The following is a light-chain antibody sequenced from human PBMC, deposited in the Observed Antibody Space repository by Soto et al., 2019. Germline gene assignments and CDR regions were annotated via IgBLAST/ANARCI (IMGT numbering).Light chain of an antibody. CDR2: GAS. Sequence: EIVLTQSPGTLSLSPGERATLSCRASQSVSSSYLAWYQQKPGQAPRLLIYGASSRATGIPDRFSGSGSGTEFALTISRLEPEDFAVYYCQKYGSSLFTFGPGTKVDIK. CDR1: QSVSSSY. J-gene: IGKJ3*01. V-gene: IGKV3-20*01. CDR3: QKYGSSLFT.